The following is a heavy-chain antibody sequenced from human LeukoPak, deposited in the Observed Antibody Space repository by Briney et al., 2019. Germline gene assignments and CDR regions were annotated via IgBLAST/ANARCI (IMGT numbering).Heavy chain of an antibody. CDR1: GGSISGSHYY. CDR3: ARGYDY. D-gene: IGHD6-13*01. V-gene: IGHV4-39*01. J-gene: IGHJ4*02. CDR2: INYSGNT. Sequence: SDTQSLTCIVSGGSISGSHYYWAWIRQSPGKGLEWIGMINYSGNTYYNPSLWSRATISVDTSTNQFTLNLNSVTAADTAVYYCARGYDYWGQGTLVTVSS.